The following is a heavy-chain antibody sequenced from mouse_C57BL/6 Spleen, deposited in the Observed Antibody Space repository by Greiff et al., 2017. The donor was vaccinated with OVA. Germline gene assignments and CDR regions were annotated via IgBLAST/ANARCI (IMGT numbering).Heavy chain of an antibody. CDR2: IDPSDSET. V-gene: IGHV1-52*01. CDR3: ARDYYDSSFGC. CDR1: GYTFTSYW. D-gene: IGHD1-1*01. Sequence: QVQLQQPGAELVRPGSSVKLSCTASGYTFTSYWMHWVKQRPIQGLEWIGNIDPSDSETHYTPKFKDKATLTVDKSSSTAYMQLSSLTSEDSAVYYCARDYYDSSFGCWGQGTTLTVAS. J-gene: IGHJ2*01.